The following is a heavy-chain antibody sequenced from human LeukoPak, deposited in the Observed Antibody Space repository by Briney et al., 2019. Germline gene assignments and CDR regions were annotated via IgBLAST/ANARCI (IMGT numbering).Heavy chain of an antibody. CDR2: IWYDGSNK. D-gene: IGHD3-22*01. V-gene: IGHV3-33*06. Sequence: GGSLTLSCAASGFTFSSYGMHWVRQAPGKGLEWVAVIWYDGSNKYYADSVKGRFTISRDNSKNTLYLQMNSLRAEDTAVYYCAKDMSAYYYDSSGSDYWGQGTLVTVSS. CDR1: GFTFSSYG. J-gene: IGHJ4*02. CDR3: AKDMSAYYYDSSGSDY.